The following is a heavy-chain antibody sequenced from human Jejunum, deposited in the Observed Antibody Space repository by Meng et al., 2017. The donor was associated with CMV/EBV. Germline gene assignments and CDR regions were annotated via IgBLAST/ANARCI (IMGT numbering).Heavy chain of an antibody. J-gene: IGHJ4*02. Sequence: TVNTHTLARVRQAPGKGLEWMGRVIPILNMADSAQNFQGRVTISADRSTSTVYLELTSLRSDDTAVYYCATSTATTSNYRRVWNLWGQGTEVTVSS. D-gene: IGHD1-1*01. CDR3: ATSTATTSNYRRVWNL. CDR2: VIPILNMA. CDR1: TVNTHT. V-gene: IGHV1-69*02.